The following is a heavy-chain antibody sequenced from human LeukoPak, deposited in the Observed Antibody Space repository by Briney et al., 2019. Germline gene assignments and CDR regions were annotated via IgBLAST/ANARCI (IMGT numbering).Heavy chain of an antibody. Sequence: GASVKVSCKASGGTFSSYAISWVRQAPGQGLEWMGRIIPILGIANYAQKFQGRVTITADKSTSTAYMELSSLKSEDTAVYYCAKDKVRGVIGFFDYWGQGTLVTVSS. J-gene: IGHJ4*02. CDR3: AKDKVRGVIGFFDY. D-gene: IGHD3-10*01. CDR2: IIPILGIA. CDR1: GGTFSSYA. V-gene: IGHV1-69*04.